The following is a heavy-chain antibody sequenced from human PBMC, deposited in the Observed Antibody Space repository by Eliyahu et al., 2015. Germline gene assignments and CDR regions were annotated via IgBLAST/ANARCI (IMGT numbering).Heavy chain of an antibody. J-gene: IGHJ4*02. V-gene: IGHV3-72*01. CDR1: GFILSDYY. Sequence: EVQLVESGGGLVQPGGXLRLSCAASGFILSDYYMDWVRQSPEKGLEWVGRTINKANGGSSEYAASVKGRFSISRDDSKNLVFLQMNGLKTGDTAIYYCARDHTGSYDYWGQGTQVTVSS. CDR3: ARDHTGSYDY. CDR2: TINKANGGSS. D-gene: IGHD1-26*01.